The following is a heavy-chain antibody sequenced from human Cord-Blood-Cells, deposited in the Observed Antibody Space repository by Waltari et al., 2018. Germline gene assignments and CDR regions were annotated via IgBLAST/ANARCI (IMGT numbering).Heavy chain of an antibody. J-gene: IGHJ4*02. Sequence: QVQLVQSGAEVKKPGASVKVSCKASGYTFTGYYMHWVRQAPVQGLEWMGWSNPNSGGTNYAQKFKGRTTTSRSRDIRTAYMEMSRLRCDDTAVYYWARVIAGSYVDYWGQGTLVTVSS. D-gene: IGHD1-26*01. V-gene: IGHV1-2*02. CDR2: SNPNSGGT. CDR1: GYTFTGYY. CDR3: ARVIAGSYVDY.